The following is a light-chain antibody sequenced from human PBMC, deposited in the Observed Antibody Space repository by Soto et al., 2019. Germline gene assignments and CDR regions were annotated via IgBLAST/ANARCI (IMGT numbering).Light chain of an antibody. CDR2: GAS. V-gene: IGKV3-20*01. Sequence: EIVLTQSPGTLSLSPGERATLSCRASQSVYKNFLAWYQQKPGQAPRLLINGASNRATGIPDRFSGSGSGTGFSLTIDRLEPEDFAVYFCQQYGSSPPTCGGVTKVAIK. CDR1: QSVYKNF. CDR3: QQYGSSPPT. J-gene: IGKJ4*01.